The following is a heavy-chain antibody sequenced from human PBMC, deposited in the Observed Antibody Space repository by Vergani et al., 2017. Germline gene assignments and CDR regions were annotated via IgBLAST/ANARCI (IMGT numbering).Heavy chain of an antibody. CDR1: GYTFTSYG. J-gene: IGHJ6*02. V-gene: IGHV1-18*01. Sequence: QVQLVQSGAEVKKPGASVKVSCKASGYTFTSYGISWVRQAPGQGLEWMGWISAYNGNTNYAQKLQGRVTMTTDTSTSTAYMELRSLRSDDTAVYYCARDYTDYYESSGYHYYYGMDVWGQGTTVTVSS. D-gene: IGHD3-22*01. CDR3: ARDYTDYYESSGYHYYYGMDV. CDR2: ISAYNGNT.